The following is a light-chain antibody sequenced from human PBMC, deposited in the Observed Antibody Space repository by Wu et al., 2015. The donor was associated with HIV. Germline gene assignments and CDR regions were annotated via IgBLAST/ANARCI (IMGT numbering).Light chain of an antibody. CDR1: QSVSNF. J-gene: IGKJ1*01. Sequence: IVLTQSPDTLSLSPGERATLSCRANQSVSNFFAWYQQKPGQAPRLLIYGASTRATGIPARFSGSGSGTEFTLTISSMQSEDFAVYYCQQYNNWPRTFGQGTKVEIK. CDR3: QQYNNWPRT. CDR2: GAS. V-gene: IGKV3-15*01.